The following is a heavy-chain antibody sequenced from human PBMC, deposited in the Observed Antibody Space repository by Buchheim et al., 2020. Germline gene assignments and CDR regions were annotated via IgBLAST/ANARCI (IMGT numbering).Heavy chain of an antibody. D-gene: IGHD1-20*01. CDR2: IKQDGSEK. J-gene: IGHJ6*02. V-gene: IGHV3-7*01. CDR3: ARALTGRRDYYYGMDV. Sequence: EVQLVESGGGLVQPGGSLRLSCAASGFTFSSYWMSWVRQAPGKGLEWVANIKQDGSEKYYVDSVKGRFTIYRDNAKNSLYLQMNSLRAEDTAVYYCARALTGRRDYYYGMDVWGQGTT. CDR1: GFTFSSYW.